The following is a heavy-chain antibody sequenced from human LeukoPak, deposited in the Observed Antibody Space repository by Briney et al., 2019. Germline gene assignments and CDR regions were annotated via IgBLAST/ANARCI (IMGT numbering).Heavy chain of an antibody. CDR2: INPKSGGT. V-gene: IGHV1-2*02. CDR3: ASDPVVVGEYFDY. Sequence: GASVKVSCKASGKNFTGYYMHWVRQAPGQGLEWMGWINPKSGGTNYAQKFQGRVTMTRDTSISTAYLELSRLRSDDTAVYYCASDPVVVGEYFDYWGQGTLVTVSS. CDR1: GKNFTGYY. D-gene: IGHD1-26*01. J-gene: IGHJ4*02.